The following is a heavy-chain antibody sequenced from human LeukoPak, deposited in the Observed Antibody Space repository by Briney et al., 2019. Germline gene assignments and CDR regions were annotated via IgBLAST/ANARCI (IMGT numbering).Heavy chain of an antibody. D-gene: IGHD6-19*01. J-gene: IGHJ5*02. CDR3: ARGDSSASNCFDP. V-gene: IGHV4-59*01. Sequence: SETLSLTCTVSGGSISSDYWNWIRQPPGRGLEWIGCIFHSGSTKYNPSLMCRVTISLDTSKNHFSLKVSSVTAADTAVYYCARGDSSASNCFDPWGQGTLVTVSS. CDR2: IFHSGST. CDR1: GGSISSDY.